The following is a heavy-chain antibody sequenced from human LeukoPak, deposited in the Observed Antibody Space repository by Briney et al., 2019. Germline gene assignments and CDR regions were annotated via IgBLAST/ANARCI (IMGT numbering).Heavy chain of an antibody. CDR1: GYTFSAYY. CDR3: ARFLFGTKFYFDF. Sequence: ASVKVSCKASGYTFSAYYIHWVRQAPGHGLEWMGWINPNNGDTVYAQRFQGRVTMTRDTSISTAYMELTGLSFDGTAVYYCARFLFGTKFYFDFWGQGTLVTVSS. J-gene: IGHJ4*02. V-gene: IGHV1-2*02. D-gene: IGHD1-7*01. CDR2: INPNNGDT.